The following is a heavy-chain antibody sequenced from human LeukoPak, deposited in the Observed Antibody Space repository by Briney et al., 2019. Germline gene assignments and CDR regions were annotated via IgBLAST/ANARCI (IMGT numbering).Heavy chain of an antibody. CDR1: GFTFSSYA. CDR2: IWYDGSNA. Sequence: GGSLRLSCAASGFTFSSYAMSWVRQAPGRGLEWVAVIWYDGSNANYVDSVKGRFTISRDNSKNTLYLQMNSLRVEDTAIYYCARERDDAFDLWGRGTMVTVSS. V-gene: IGHV3-33*08. CDR3: ARERDDAFDL. J-gene: IGHJ3*01.